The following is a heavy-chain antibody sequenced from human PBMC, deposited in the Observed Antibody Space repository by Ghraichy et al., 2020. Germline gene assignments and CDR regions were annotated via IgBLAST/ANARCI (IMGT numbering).Heavy chain of an antibody. D-gene: IGHD2-2*01. CDR1: GFTFSSYA. Sequence: SCAASGFTFSSYAMSWVRQAPGKGLEWVSAISGSGGSTYYADSVKGRFTISRDNSKNTLYLQMNSLRAEDTAVYYCAKDPVVVPAATPDYYGMDVWGQGTTVTVSS. CDR2: ISGSGGST. J-gene: IGHJ6*02. CDR3: AKDPVVVPAATPDYYGMDV. V-gene: IGHV3-23*01.